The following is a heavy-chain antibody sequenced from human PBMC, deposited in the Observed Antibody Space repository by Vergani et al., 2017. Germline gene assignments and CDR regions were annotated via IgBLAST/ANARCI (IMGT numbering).Heavy chain of an antibody. J-gene: IGHJ6*02. CDR3: ARARIGVFGELLFHYYYGMDV. D-gene: IGHD3-10*02. CDR2: IYTSGST. V-gene: IGHV4-61*02. CDR1: GGSISSGSYS. Sequence: QVQLQESGPGLVKPSQTLSLTCTVSGGSISSGSYSWSWIRQPAGKGLEWIGRIYTSGSTNYNPYLKSRVTISVDTSKNQFSLKLSAVTAADTAVYYCARARIGVFGELLFHYYYGMDVWGQGTTVTVSS.